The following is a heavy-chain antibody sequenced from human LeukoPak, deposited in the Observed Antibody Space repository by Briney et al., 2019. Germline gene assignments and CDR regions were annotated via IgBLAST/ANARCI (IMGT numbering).Heavy chain of an antibody. Sequence: GGSLRLSCAASGFTFSSYSMNWVRQAPGKGLEWVSDISSSSSTIYYADSVKGRFTISRDNAKNSLYLEMNSLRAEDTAVYYCARTYYDFWSRYYSHEGNPFDYWGQGTLVTVSS. J-gene: IGHJ4*02. CDR2: ISSSSSTI. CDR1: GFTFSSYS. V-gene: IGHV3-48*01. CDR3: ARTYYDFWSRYYSHEGNPFDY. D-gene: IGHD3-3*01.